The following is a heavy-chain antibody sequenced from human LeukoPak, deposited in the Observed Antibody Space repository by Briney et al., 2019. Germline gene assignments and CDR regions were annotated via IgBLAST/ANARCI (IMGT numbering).Heavy chain of an antibody. CDR2: IDYSGSP. J-gene: IGHJ4*02. V-gene: IGHV4-39*07. CDR3: ARSYSSSWATYFDY. Sequence: SETLSLTCTVSGGSVSNSNYCWGWIRQPPGKQLEWIGSIDYSGSPLYNPSLKSRVTISVDTSKNQFSLKLSSVTAADTAVYYCARSYSSSWATYFDYWGQGTLVTVSS. D-gene: IGHD6-13*01. CDR1: GGSVSNSNYC.